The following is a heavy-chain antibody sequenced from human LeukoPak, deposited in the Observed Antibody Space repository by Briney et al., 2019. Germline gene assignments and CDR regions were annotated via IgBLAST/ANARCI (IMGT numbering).Heavy chain of an antibody. V-gene: IGHV4-59*01. CDR1: GGSMSNYY. D-gene: IGHD6-19*01. Sequence: SETLSLTCTVSGGSMSNYYWGWIRQPPGKGLEWIGYVFYSGSTNSNPSLKSRITISIDTSKNQFSLKLTSVTAADTAVYYCAREVSTGGWTWFDPWGQGTLVTVSS. J-gene: IGHJ5*02. CDR2: VFYSGST. CDR3: AREVSTGGWTWFDP.